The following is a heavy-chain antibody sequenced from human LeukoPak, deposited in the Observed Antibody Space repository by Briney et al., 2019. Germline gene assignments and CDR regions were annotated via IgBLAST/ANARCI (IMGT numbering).Heavy chain of an antibody. V-gene: IGHV1-2*02. CDR2: INPNSGGT. D-gene: IGHD3-10*01. CDR1: GYTFTGYY. CDR3: ARAYIGGFGEFWAY. J-gene: IGHJ4*02. Sequence: ASVKVSCEASGYTFTGYYMHWVRQAPGQGLEWMGWINPNSGGTNYAQKFQGRVTMTRDTSISTAYMELSRLRSDDTAVYYCARAYIGGFGEFWAYWGQGTLVTVSS.